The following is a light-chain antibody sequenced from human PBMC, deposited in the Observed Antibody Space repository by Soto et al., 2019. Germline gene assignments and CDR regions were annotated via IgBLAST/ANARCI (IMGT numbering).Light chain of an antibody. CDR3: SSNVGSNNFV. CDR2: EVT. Sequence: QSALAQPPSASVSPGQSVTISCTGTSSDIANYKYVSWYQQHPGKAPKLIIYEVTERPSGVPDRFSGSKSGNTASLTVSGLQAEDEALYYCSSNVGSNNFVFGTGTKVTVL. V-gene: IGLV2-8*01. CDR1: SSDIANYKY. J-gene: IGLJ1*01.